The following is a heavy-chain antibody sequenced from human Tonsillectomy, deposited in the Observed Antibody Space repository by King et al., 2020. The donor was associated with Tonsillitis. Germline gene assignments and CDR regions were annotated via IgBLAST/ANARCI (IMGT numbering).Heavy chain of an antibody. Sequence: LQLQESGSGLVKPSQTLSLTCAVSGGSISSGGYSWSWIRQPPGKGLEWIGYIYHSGSTYYNPSLKSRVTISVDRSKNQFSLKLSSVTAADTAVYYCARGPGQEYFDLWGRGTLVTVSS. CDR1: GGSISSGGYS. V-gene: IGHV4-30-2*01. J-gene: IGHJ2*01. CDR3: ARGPGQEYFDL. CDR2: IYHSGST.